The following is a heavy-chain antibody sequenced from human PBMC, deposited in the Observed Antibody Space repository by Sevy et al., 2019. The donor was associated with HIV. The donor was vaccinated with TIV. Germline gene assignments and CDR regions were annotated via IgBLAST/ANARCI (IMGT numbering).Heavy chain of an antibody. CDR3: AGDWGYDLPLPYYFDY. J-gene: IGHJ4*02. CDR1: GFTFSSYS. Sequence: GGSLRLSCAASGFTFSSYSMNWVRQAPGKGLEWVSYISSSSSTIYYANSVKGRFTISRDNAKNSLYLQMNSLRDEDTAVYYCAGDWGYDLPLPYYFDYWGQGTLVTVSS. CDR2: ISSSSSTI. V-gene: IGHV3-48*02. D-gene: IGHD5-12*01.